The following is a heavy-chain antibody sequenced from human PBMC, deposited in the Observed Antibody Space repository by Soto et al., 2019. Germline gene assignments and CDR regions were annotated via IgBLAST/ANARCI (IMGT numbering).Heavy chain of an antibody. CDR3: ARIFAEHDAFDF. CDR2: INHSGST. D-gene: IGHD1-1*01. V-gene: IGHV4-34*01. J-gene: IGHJ3*01. CDR1: GGSFSGYY. Sequence: QVQLQQWGAGLLKPSETLSLTCAVYGGSFSGYYWSWICQPPGKGLEWIGEINHSGSTNYNPSLKSRVTISVDTSKNQFSLKLNSVTAADTAVYYCARIFAEHDAFDFWGQGTMVTVSS.